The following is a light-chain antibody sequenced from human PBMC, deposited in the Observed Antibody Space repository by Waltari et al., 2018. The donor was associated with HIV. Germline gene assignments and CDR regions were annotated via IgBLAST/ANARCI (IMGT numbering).Light chain of an antibody. J-gene: IGLJ2*01. CDR3: SSYTSSSTVV. CDR1: NSDVGGYNY. Sequence: QSALTQPASVSGSPGQSITISCTGTNSDVGGYNYVSWYQQYPGQSPKLMIYDVSNRPSGVSNRFSASKSGNTASLTISGLQAEDEADYYCSSYTSSSTVVFGGGTKLTVL. V-gene: IGLV2-14*01. CDR2: DVS.